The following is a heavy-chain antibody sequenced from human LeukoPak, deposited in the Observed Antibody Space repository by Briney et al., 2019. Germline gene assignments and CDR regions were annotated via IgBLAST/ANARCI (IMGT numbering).Heavy chain of an antibody. Sequence: SETLSLTCAVYGGSFSGYYWSWIRQPPGKGLEWIGEINHSGNTNYNPSLKSRVTISVDTSKKQFSLKLSSVTAADTAVYYCARGLKEQLVPRDWFDPWGQGTLVTVSS. D-gene: IGHD6-13*01. CDR2: INHSGNT. J-gene: IGHJ5*02. V-gene: IGHV4-34*01. CDR1: GGSFSGYY. CDR3: ARGLKEQLVPRDWFDP.